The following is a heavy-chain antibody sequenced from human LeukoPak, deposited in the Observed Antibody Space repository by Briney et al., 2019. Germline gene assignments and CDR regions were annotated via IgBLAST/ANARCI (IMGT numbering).Heavy chain of an antibody. D-gene: IGHD3-22*01. CDR3: ARQITMIEEGAFDI. CDR1: GGTFSRYA. Sequence: SVKVSCKASGGTFSRYAISWVRQAPGQGLEWMGGIIPIIGTVNYAQKFQGRVTITADESTSTAYMELSSLRSEDTAVYYCARQITMIEEGAFDIWGQGAMVTVSS. CDR2: IIPIIGTV. V-gene: IGHV1-69*13. J-gene: IGHJ3*02.